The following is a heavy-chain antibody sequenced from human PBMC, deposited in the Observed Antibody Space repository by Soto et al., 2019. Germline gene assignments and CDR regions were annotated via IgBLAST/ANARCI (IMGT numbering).Heavy chain of an antibody. CDR1: GFTFSSYA. J-gene: IGHJ4*02. CDR2: ISYDGSNK. D-gene: IGHD3-22*01. V-gene: IGHV3-30*04. CDR3: ARVLDDSSGYYYLDY. Sequence: GGSLRLSCAASGFTFSSYAMHWVRQAPGKGLEWVAVISYDGSNKYYADSVKGRFTISRDNSKNTLYLQMNSLRAEDTAVYYCARVLDDSSGYYYLDYWGQGTLVTVSS.